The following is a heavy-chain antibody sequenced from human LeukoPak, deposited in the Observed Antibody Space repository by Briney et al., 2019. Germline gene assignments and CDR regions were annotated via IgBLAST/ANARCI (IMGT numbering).Heavy chain of an antibody. Sequence: SQTLSLTCTVSGGSISSGSYYWSWIRQPAGKGLEWIGRIYSSGTTNYNPSLKSRVTISVDTSKNQFSLNLNSVTAADTAVYYCARDLSQYSYGTFDYWGQGALVTVSS. J-gene: IGHJ4*02. CDR1: GGSISSGSYY. CDR2: IYSSGTT. V-gene: IGHV4-61*02. CDR3: ARDLSQYSYGTFDY. D-gene: IGHD5-18*01.